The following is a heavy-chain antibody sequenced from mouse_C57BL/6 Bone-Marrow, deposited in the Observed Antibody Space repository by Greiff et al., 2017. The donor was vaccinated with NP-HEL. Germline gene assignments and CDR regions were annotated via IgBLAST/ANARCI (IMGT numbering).Heavy chain of an antibody. CDR1: GYTFTSYW. Sequence: QVQLKQPGAELVKPGASVKVSCKASGYTFTSYWMHWVKQRPGQGLEWIGRIHPSDSDTNYNQKFKGKATLTVDKSSSTAYMQLSSLTSEDSAVYYCAIPYGSSYVAWFAYWGQGTLVTVSA. V-gene: IGHV1-74*01. J-gene: IGHJ3*01. CDR3: AIPYGSSYVAWFAY. D-gene: IGHD1-1*01. CDR2: IHPSDSDT.